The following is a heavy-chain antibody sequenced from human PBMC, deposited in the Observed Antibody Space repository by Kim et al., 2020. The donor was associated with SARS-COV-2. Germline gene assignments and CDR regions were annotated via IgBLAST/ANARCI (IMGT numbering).Heavy chain of an antibody. D-gene: IGHD3-16*01. Sequence: GGSLRLSCAASGFTFSSYGMHWVRQAPGKGLEWVAVIWYDGSNKYYADSVKGRFTISRDNSKNTLYLQMNSLRAEDTAVYYCAKGSTLGYFDYWGQGTLVTVSS. J-gene: IGHJ4*02. CDR2: IWYDGSNK. V-gene: IGHV3-33*06. CDR3: AKGSTLGYFDY. CDR1: GFTFSSYG.